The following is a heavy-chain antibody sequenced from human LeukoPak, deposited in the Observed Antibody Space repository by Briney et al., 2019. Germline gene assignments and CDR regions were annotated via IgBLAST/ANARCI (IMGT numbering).Heavy chain of an antibody. D-gene: IGHD7-27*01. CDR2: INPNNGGT. Sequence: ASVKVSCKASEYTFTGKYMHWVRQAPGQGLEWMGWINPNNGGTNYAQRFQGRVTMTRDTSISTVYMEMSKLRFDDTAVYYCARQKELGINDYWGQGTQVTVSS. J-gene: IGHJ4*02. CDR3: ARQKELGINDY. V-gene: IGHV1-2*02. CDR1: EYTFTGKY.